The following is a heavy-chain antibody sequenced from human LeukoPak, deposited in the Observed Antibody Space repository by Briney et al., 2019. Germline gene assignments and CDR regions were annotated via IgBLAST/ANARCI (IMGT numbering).Heavy chain of an antibody. CDR3: ARGDYDILTGYYGAFDI. CDR2: IYYSGST. D-gene: IGHD3-9*01. CDR1: GGSISSGDYY. J-gene: IGHJ3*02. Sequence: SETLSLTCTVSGGSISSGDYYWSWIRQPPGKGLEWIGYIYYSGSTYYNPSLKSRVTISVDTSKNQFSLKLSSVTAADTAVYYCARGDYDILTGYYGAFDIWGQGTMVTVSS. V-gene: IGHV4-30-4*01.